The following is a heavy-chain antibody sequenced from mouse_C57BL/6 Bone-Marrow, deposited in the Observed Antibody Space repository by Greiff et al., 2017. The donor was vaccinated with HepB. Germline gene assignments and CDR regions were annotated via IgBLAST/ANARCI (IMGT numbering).Heavy chain of an antibody. CDR3: AREGTGTRAMDY. V-gene: IGHV2-9-1*01. CDR1: GFSLTSYA. D-gene: IGHD4-1*01. J-gene: IGHJ4*01. Sequence: QVQLKESGPGLVAPSQSLSITCTVSGFSLTSYAISWVRQPPGKGLEWLGVIWTGGSTNYNSALKSRLSISKDNSKSQVFLKMNSLQTDDTARYYCAREGTGTRAMDYCGQGTSVTVSS. CDR2: IWTGGST.